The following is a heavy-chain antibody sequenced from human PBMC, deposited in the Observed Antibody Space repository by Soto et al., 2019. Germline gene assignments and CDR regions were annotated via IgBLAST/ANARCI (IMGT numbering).Heavy chain of an antibody. D-gene: IGHD5-18*01. CDR2: NDPGYSDT. CDR1: GCSITSYG. CDR3: VRLGRHPAMVFDY. V-gene: IGHV5-51*01. J-gene: IGHJ4*02. Sequence: GESLKLSCKGSGCSITSYGIGWVRHLLGKVLEVMEINDPGYSDTRYSPATQGEVTISTDMSISTASLKWSSLKASDNAMYYCVRLGRHPAMVFDYWGQGTLVTVSS.